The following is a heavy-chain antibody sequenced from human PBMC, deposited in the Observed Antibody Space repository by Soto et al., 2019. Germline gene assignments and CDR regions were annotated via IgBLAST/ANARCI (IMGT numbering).Heavy chain of an antibody. D-gene: IGHD3-16*02. V-gene: IGHV1-69*06. CDR2: ITPIFDTT. J-gene: IGHJ5*02. Sequence: QIHLVQSGAEVKKPGSSVKISCKASGGTFSNYAISWVRQAPGQGLEWMGGITPIFDTTNYAQKFQGRLTITADTSTSTACMELSGLRSDDTAIYFSARYPHSLNNWFAPWGRGTLVTVSS. CDR1: GGTFSNYA. CDR3: ARYPHSLNNWFAP.